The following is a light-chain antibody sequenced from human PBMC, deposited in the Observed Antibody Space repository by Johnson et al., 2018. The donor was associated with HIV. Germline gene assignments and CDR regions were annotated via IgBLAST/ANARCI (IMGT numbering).Light chain of an antibody. CDR3: ATWDRSLSSGGV. V-gene: IGLV1-51*02. CDR2: ENN. CDR1: SSNIGNNY. J-gene: IGLJ1*01. Sequence: QSVLTQPPSVSAAPGQKVTISCSGSSSNIGNNYVSWYRQLPGTAPKLLIYENNQRPSGIPDRFSGSKSGASATLGITGLQTGDEADYYCATWDRSLSSGGVFGTGTKVTVL.